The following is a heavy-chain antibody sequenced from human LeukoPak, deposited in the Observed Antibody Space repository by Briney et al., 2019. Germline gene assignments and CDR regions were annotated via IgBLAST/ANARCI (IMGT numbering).Heavy chain of an antibody. CDR1: GFTFSSQW. J-gene: IGHJ6*03. Sequence: GGSLRLSCAASGFTFSSQWMGWVRQARGKGLEWVANVKQGENEKLYVGSVKGRFTIYRDNAENSLYLQMNSLRAEDTAVYYCAREHYFYHMDAGGEGTTVTVSS. CDR2: VKQGENEK. CDR3: AREHYFYHMDA. V-gene: IGHV3-7*01.